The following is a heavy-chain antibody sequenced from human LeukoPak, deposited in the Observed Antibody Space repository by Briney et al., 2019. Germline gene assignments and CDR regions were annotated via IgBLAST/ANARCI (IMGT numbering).Heavy chain of an antibody. CDR2: IYPGDSDT. CDR3: ARYTDHYYFDY. CDR1: GYSFTSSW. Sequence: GESLKISCKGSGYSFTSSWIGWVRQMPGKGLEWMGIIYPGDSDTRYRPSFQGQVTISADKSISTAYLQWSSLNTSDTAMYYCARYTDHYYFDYWGRGTLVTVSS. J-gene: IGHJ4*02. D-gene: IGHD1-1*01. V-gene: IGHV5-51*01.